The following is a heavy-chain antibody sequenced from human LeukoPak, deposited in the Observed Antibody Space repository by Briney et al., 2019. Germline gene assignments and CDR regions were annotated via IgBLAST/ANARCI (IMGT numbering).Heavy chain of an antibody. J-gene: IGHJ4*02. CDR2: IYYSGST. CDR1: GGSISSSSYY. V-gene: IGHV4-39*01. D-gene: IGHD2-2*01. CDR3: ARRGQLLQVFDY. Sequence: SETLSLTCTVSGGSISSSSYYWGWIRQPPGKGLEWIGSIYYSGSTYYNPSLKSRVTISVDTSKNQFSLKLSSVTAADTAVYYCARRGQLLQVFDYWGQGTLVTVSS.